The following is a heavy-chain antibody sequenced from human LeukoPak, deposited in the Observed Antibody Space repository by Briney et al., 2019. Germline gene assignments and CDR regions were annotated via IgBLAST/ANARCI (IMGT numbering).Heavy chain of an antibody. CDR1: GFTFSNYW. D-gene: IGHD2-15*01. CDR3: ARTSRSSSIDD. V-gene: IGHV3-7*01. Sequence: GESLRLSCAASGFTFSNYWMSWVRQAPRKGLEWVANINQGGSDKSYVDSAKGRFTISRDNAKNSLCLEMNSLRVEDTAMYYCARTSRSSSIDDWGQGTLVTVSS. J-gene: IGHJ4*02. CDR2: INQGGSDK.